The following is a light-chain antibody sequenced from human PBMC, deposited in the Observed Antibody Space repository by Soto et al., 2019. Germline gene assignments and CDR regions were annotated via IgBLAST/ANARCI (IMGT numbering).Light chain of an antibody. CDR1: QSVSSSY. J-gene: IGKJ2*01. CDR3: QRYGSSPYMYT. V-gene: IGKV3-20*01. CDR2: GAS. Sequence: EIVLTQSPGTLSLSPGERATLSCRASQSVSSSYLAWYQQKPGQAPRLLIYGASSRATGIPDRFSGSGSGTDFTLTISSLEPEDFAVYYCQRYGSSPYMYTFGRGTKLEIK.